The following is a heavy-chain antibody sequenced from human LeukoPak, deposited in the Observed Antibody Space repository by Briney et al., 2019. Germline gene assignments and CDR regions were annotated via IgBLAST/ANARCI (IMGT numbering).Heavy chain of an antibody. V-gene: IGHV4-39*01. CDR2: IYYSGST. CDR1: GGSISGSSYS. J-gene: IGHJ5*02. D-gene: IGHD3-10*01. CDR3: ARHVGFITMVRGVINNNWFDP. Sequence: PSETLSLTCSVSGGSISGSSYSWGWIRQPPGKGLEWIGSIYYSGSTYYNPSLKSRVTISVDTSKNQFSLKLSSVTAADTAVYYCARHVGFITMVRGVINNNWFDPWGQGTLVTVSS.